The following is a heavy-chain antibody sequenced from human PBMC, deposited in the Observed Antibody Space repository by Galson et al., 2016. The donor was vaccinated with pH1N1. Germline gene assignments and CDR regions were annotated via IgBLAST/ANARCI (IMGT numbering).Heavy chain of an antibody. V-gene: IGHV3-72*01. Sequence: SLRLSCAASGFSFSSYTMHWVRQAPGKGLEWVGRITKRPEGYTTQDAASVRGRFIISREDSKDLLYLQMNSLTTEDTAVYYCTRENHHKFDYWGQGTLVTVSS. CDR3: TRENHHKFDY. CDR2: ITKRPEGYTT. J-gene: IGHJ4*02. CDR1: GFSFSSYT.